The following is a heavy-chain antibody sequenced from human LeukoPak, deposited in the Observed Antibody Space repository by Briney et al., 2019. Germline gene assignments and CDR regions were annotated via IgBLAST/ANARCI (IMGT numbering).Heavy chain of an antibody. CDR3: TTYSVSSSWSFDY. J-gene: IGHJ4*02. CDR2: ISGSGGST. CDR1: GFTFSSYA. D-gene: IGHD6-13*01. Sequence: GGSLRLSCAASGFTFSSYAMSWVRQAPGKGLEWVSAISGSGGSTYYADSVKGRFTISRDNSKNTLYLQMNSLKTEDTAVYYCTTYSVSSSWSFDYWGQGTLVTVSS. V-gene: IGHV3-23*01.